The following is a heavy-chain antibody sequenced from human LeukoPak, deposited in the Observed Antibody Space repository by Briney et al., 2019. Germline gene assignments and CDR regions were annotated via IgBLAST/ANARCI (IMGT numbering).Heavy chain of an antibody. Sequence: GRSLRLSCAASGFTFGSYGMHWVRQAPGKGLEWVAFIRYDGSNKYYADSVKGRFTISRDNSKNTLYLQMNSLRAEDTAVYYCAKGDVVPAAIYFQHWGQGTLVTVSS. D-gene: IGHD2-2*01. CDR3: AKGDVVPAAIYFQH. CDR2: IRYDGSNK. CDR1: GFTFGSYG. V-gene: IGHV3-30*02. J-gene: IGHJ1*01.